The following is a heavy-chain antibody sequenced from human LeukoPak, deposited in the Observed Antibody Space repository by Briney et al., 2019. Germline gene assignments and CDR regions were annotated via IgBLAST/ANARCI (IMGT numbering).Heavy chain of an antibody. CDR1: GFTFSSYS. D-gene: IGHD5-24*01. CDR3: AREFYLEMGDAFDI. J-gene: IGHJ3*02. Sequence: PGGSLRLSCAASGFTFSSYSMHWVRQAPGKGLEYVSAISSNGGNTYYANSVKGRFTISRDNSKNTLYLQMGSLRAEDMAVYYCAREFYLEMGDAFDIWGQGTMVTVSS. V-gene: IGHV3-64*01. CDR2: ISSNGGNT.